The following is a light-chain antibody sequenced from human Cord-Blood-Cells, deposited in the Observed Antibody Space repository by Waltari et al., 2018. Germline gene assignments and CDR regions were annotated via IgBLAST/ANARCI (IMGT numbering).Light chain of an antibody. CDR2: DAS. CDR3: QQRSNWPALT. Sequence: EIVLTQSPATLSLSPGERATLSCRASQSVSSYLAWYQQKPCQAPRLLIYDASNRATGIPARFSGSGSGTGFTLTISSLEPEDFAVYYCQQRSNWPALTFGGGTKVEIK. V-gene: IGKV3-11*01. J-gene: IGKJ4*01. CDR1: QSVSSY.